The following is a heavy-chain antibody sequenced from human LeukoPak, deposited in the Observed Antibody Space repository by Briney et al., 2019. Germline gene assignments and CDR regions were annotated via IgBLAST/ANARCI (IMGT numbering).Heavy chain of an antibody. CDR2: ISGSGGST. CDR1: GFTFSSYA. Sequence: GGSLRLSCAVSGFTFSSYAMSWVRQAPGKGVEWVSAISGSGGSTYYADSVKGRFTISRDNSKNTLYLQMNSLRAEDTAVYYCAKDLWPRFLEWLLSYYFDYWGQGTLVTVSS. D-gene: IGHD3-3*01. V-gene: IGHV3-23*01. J-gene: IGHJ4*02. CDR3: AKDLWPRFLEWLLSYYFDY.